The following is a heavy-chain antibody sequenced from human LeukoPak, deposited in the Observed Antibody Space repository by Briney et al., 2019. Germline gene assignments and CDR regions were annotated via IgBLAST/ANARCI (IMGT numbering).Heavy chain of an antibody. CDR3: ARDSGPDYYYGMDV. CDR2: IYSGGST. V-gene: IGHV3-53*01. CDR1: GFTVSSNY. J-gene: IGHJ6*02. Sequence: GGSLRLSCAASGFTVSSNYMSWVRQAPGKRLEWVSVIYSGGSTYYADSVKGRFTISRDNSKNTLYLQMNSLRAEDTAVYYCARDSGPDYYYGMDVWGQGTTVTVSS. D-gene: IGHD1-14*01.